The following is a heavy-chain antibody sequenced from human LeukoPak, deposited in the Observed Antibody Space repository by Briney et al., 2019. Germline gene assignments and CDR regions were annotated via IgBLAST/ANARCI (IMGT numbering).Heavy chain of an antibody. J-gene: IGHJ4*02. CDR1: GFTVSSNY. Sequence: GGSLRLSCAASGFTVSSNYMSWVRQAPGKGLEWVSVIYCGGSTYYADSVKGRLTISRHNSKNTLYLQMNSLRAEDTAVYYCASGSYDSSGYCNYWGQGTLVTVSS. CDR3: ASGSYDSSGYCNY. CDR2: IYCGGST. D-gene: IGHD3-22*01. V-gene: IGHV3-53*04.